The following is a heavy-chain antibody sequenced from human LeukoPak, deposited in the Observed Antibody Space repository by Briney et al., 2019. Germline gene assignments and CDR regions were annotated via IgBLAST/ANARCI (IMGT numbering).Heavy chain of an antibody. J-gene: IGHJ4*02. CDR3: ASYGDGYKYYFDY. CDR1: GFTVSSNY. CDR2: IYSGGIT. Sequence: PGGSLRLSCAASGFTVSSNYMSWVRQAPGKGLEWVSIIYSGGITYYADSVKGRFSISRDNSKNTLYLQMNSLGAEDTAVYYCASYGDGYKYYFDYWGQGTLVTVSS. D-gene: IGHD5-24*01. V-gene: IGHV3-53*01.